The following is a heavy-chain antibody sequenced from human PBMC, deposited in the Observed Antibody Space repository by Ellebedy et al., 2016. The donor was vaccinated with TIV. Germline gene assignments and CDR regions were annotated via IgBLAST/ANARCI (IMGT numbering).Heavy chain of an antibody. Sequence: GGSLRLXCAASGFTFSRYGMHWVRQAPGKGLEWVALISYDGSKKYYADSVKGRFTISRDNSKNTLYLQMNSLRPADTAVFYCARVSVGATVDYWGQGSLVTVSS. V-gene: IGHV3-30*03. J-gene: IGHJ4*02. CDR3: ARVSVGATVDY. D-gene: IGHD1-26*01. CDR2: ISYDGSKK. CDR1: GFTFSRYG.